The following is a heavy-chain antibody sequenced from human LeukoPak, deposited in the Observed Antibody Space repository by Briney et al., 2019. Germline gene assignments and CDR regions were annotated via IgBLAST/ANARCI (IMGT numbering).Heavy chain of an antibody. D-gene: IGHD1-26*01. V-gene: IGHV3-30-3*01. CDR2: ISYDGSKK. CDR3: ARSPSGSYSDY. Sequence: GGSLRLSCAASGFTFSSYAMHWVRQAPGKGLEWVAVISYDGSKKYYADSVKGRFTISRDNSKNTLSLQMNSLRAEDTAVYYCARSPSGSYSDYWGQGTLVTVSS. J-gene: IGHJ4*02. CDR1: GFTFSSYA.